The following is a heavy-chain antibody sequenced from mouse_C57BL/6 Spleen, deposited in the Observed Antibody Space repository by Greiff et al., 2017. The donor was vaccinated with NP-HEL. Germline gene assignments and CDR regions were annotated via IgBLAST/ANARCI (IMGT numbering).Heavy chain of an antibody. J-gene: IGHJ2*01. D-gene: IGHD2-3*01. V-gene: IGHV1-61*01. CDR3: ARNGLLHFDY. CDR2: IYPSDSAN. CDR1: GYTFTSYW. Sequence: QVQLQQPGAELVRPGSSVKLSCKASGYTFTSYWLDWVKQWPGQGLEWIGNIYPSDSANHYNQKFKDKATLTVDKSSSTAYMQLSSLSSEDSAVYYCARNGLLHFDYWGQGTTLTVSS.